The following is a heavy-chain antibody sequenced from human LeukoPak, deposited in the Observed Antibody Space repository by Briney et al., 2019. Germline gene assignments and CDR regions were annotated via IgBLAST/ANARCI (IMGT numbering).Heavy chain of an antibody. CDR1: GFPFSPYW. J-gene: IGHJ5*02. V-gene: IGHV3-74*01. CDR2: IKGDGTST. CDR3: ARSDWFDP. Sequence: PGGSLRLFCVASGFPFSPYWMNWVRQAPGKGLAWVSRIKGDGTSTTYADSVKGRFTISRDNAKNTLYLQMNSLRAEDTAVYYCARSDWFDPWGQGTLVTVSS.